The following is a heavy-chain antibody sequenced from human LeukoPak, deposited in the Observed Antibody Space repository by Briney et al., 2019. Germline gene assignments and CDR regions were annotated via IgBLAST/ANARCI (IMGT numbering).Heavy chain of an antibody. CDR1: GGSFSSYY. Sequence: PSETRSLTCAVYGGSFSSYYWSWIRQPPGKGLEWIGEINHSGSTNYNPSLKSRVTISVDTSKNQFSLKLSSVTAGDTAVYYCARDHSGYDYSGGDYWGQGTLVTVSS. V-gene: IGHV4-34*01. J-gene: IGHJ4*02. CDR2: INHSGST. D-gene: IGHD5-12*01. CDR3: ARDHSGYDYSGGDY.